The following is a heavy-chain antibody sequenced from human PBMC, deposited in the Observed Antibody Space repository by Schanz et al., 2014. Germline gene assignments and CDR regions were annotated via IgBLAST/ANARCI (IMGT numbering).Heavy chain of an antibody. V-gene: IGHV4-59*11. CDR2: MYYSTSP. Sequence: QVQLKESGPGLVKPSETLSLTCTVSGVSISSHYWTWIRQPPGKGLELIGYMYYSTSPTYNPSLKSRVTISMDTSKREISLTLRSVTAADTAVYYCARDGRYSGAEAGTIDFWGQGTLAIVSS. CDR1: GVSISSHY. CDR3: ARDGRYSGAEAGTIDF. J-gene: IGHJ4*02. D-gene: IGHD5-12*01.